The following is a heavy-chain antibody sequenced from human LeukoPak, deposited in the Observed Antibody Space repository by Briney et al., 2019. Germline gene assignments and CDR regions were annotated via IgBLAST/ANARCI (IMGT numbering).Heavy chain of an antibody. D-gene: IGHD3-22*01. Sequence: SETLSLTCTVSSDSLTGYYWGWMRQPPGKGLEWIGNIYYTGNTYYNPSLKSRVTISLDTSKNQFSLKVISMTAADTAVYYCTKSDGSGLIRICGRGTMVTVSS. CDR3: TKSDGSGLIRI. CDR2: IYYTGNT. J-gene: IGHJ3*02. V-gene: IGHV4-39*07. CDR1: SDSLTGYY.